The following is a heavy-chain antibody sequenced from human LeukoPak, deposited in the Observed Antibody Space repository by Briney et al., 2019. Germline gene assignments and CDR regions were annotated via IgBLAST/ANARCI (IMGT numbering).Heavy chain of an antibody. CDR2: IYYSGSP. Sequence: SETLSLTCTVSGGSISSSSYYWGWIRQPPGKGLEWIGSIYYSGSPYYNPSLKSRVTISVDTSKNQFSLKLSSVTAADTAVYYCASSSPYYGDYVGYFDYWGQGTLVTVSS. V-gene: IGHV4-39*01. CDR3: ASSSPYYGDYVGYFDY. D-gene: IGHD4-17*01. CDR1: GGSISSSSYY. J-gene: IGHJ4*02.